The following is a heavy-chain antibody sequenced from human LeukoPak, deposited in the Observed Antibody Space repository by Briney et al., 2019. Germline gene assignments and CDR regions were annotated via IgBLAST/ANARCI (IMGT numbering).Heavy chain of an antibody. V-gene: IGHV3-9*01. Sequence: PGRSLRLSCAASGFTFDDYAMHWVRQTPGKGLEWVSGISWNSGSIGYADSVKGRFTISRDNAKNALFLQMNSLRTEDTALYYCAKTYDSRGYSSPFDYWGQGTLVTVSS. CDR2: ISWNSGSI. CDR3: AKTYDSRGYSSPFDY. J-gene: IGHJ4*02. D-gene: IGHD3-22*01. CDR1: GFTFDDYA.